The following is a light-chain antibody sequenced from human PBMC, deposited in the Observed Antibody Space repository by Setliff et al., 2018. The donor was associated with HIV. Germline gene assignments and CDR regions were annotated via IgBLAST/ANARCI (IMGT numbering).Light chain of an antibody. CDR1: SSNIGSNT. CDR2: RNN. Sequence: VLTQPPSASGTPGQRVTISCSGSSSNIGSNTVNWYQQLPGTAPKLLIYRNNQRPSGVPDRFSGSKSGTSASLAISGLQSEDEADYYCAAWDDSLNGYVLGTGTKVTVL. J-gene: IGLJ1*01. V-gene: IGLV1-44*01. CDR3: AAWDDSLNGYV.